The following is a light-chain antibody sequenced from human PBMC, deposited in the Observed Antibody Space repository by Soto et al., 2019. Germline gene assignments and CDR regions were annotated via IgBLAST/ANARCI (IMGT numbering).Light chain of an antibody. CDR2: GAS. CDR1: QTIANN. CDR3: QQYNNWPPYT. Sequence: ETVMTQSPATLSVSPGERATLSCRASQTIANNLAWYQQRPGQAPRLLLYGASTRATRIPARFSGSGSGTDFTLTISSLQSEDFAIYYCQQYNNWPPYTFGQGTKLEIK. V-gene: IGKV3-15*01. J-gene: IGKJ2*01.